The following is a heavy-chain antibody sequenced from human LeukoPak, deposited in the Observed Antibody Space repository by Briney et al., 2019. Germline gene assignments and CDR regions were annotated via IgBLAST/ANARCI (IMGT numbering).Heavy chain of an antibody. J-gene: IGHJ4*02. CDR2: MNPNSGNT. V-gene: IGHV1-8*01. Sequence: GASVKVSCKASGYTFTSYDINWVRQATGQGLEWMGWMNPNSGNTGYALKFQGRVTMTRNTSISTAYMELSSLRSEDTAVYYCARALRWCSGGSCYRYYFDYWGQGTLVTVSS. CDR3: ARALRWCSGGSCYRYYFDY. CDR1: GYTFTSYD. D-gene: IGHD2-15*01.